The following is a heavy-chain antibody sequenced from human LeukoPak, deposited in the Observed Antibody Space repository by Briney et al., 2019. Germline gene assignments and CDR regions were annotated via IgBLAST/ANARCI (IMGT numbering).Heavy chain of an antibody. J-gene: IGHJ5*02. V-gene: IGHV3-48*04. D-gene: IGHD3-22*01. CDR2: ISSSSSTI. CDR1: GFTFSSYW. CDR3: AREITMIVRRFDP. Sequence: GGSLRLSCAASGFTFSSYWMSWVRQAPGKGLEWVSYISSSSSTIYYADSVKGRFTISRDNAKNSLYLQMNSLRAEDTAVYYCAREITMIVRRFDPWGQGTLVTVSS.